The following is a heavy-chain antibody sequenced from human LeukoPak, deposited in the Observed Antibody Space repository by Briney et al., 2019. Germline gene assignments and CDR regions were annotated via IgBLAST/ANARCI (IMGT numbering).Heavy chain of an antibody. Sequence: PGGSLRLSCAASGFTFSTYWMSSVRQAPGKGLEWVADIKEDGSEKYYVDSVKGRFTISRDNAKNSLYLQMNSLRAEDTAVYYCAREAWIAATNYWGQGTLVTVSS. D-gene: IGHD2-15*01. CDR2: IKEDGSEK. CDR1: GFTFSTYW. J-gene: IGHJ4*02. V-gene: IGHV3-7*03. CDR3: AREAWIAATNY.